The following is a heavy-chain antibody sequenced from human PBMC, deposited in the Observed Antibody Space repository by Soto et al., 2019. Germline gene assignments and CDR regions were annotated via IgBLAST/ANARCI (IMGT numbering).Heavy chain of an antibody. J-gene: IGHJ4*02. D-gene: IGHD6-13*01. CDR3: TRPFGVAAAGPFDY. V-gene: IGHV3-53*01. CDR1: GFTVRSNY. Sequence: GGSLRLSCAASGFTVRSNYMSWVRQAPGKGLEWVAVLYSGGSTYYAASVRGRFTISGANSKNTLYLQMNSLRAEDTAVYYSTRPFGVAAAGPFDYGGQGTLVTVSS. CDR2: LYSGGST.